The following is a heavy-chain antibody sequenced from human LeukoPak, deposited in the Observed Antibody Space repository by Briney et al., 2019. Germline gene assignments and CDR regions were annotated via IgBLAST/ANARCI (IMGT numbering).Heavy chain of an antibody. Sequence: GGSLRLSCAASEFTFSSYAMQWVRQAPGKGLEWVSGITVSGGTTYYTDSVKGRFTISRDNSKNTLYLQMNSLRAEDTAVYYCALSLAGSAFQHWGQGTLVTVSS. V-gene: IGHV3-23*01. D-gene: IGHD6-19*01. CDR3: ALSLAGSAFQH. J-gene: IGHJ1*01. CDR2: ITVSGGTT. CDR1: EFTFSSYA.